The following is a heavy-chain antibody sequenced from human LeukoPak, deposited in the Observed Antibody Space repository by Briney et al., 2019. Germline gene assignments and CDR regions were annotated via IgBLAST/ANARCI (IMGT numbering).Heavy chain of an antibody. CDR3: ATSCYGSGSSLDY. CDR2: INPNSGGT. CDR1: GYTFTGYY. Sequence: AASVKVSCKASGYTFTGYYMHWVRQAPGQRVEWMGWINPNSGGTNYAQKFQGRVTMTRDTSISTAYMELSRLRSDDTAVYYCATSCYGSGSSLDYWGQGTLVTVSS. V-gene: IGHV1-2*02. J-gene: IGHJ4*02. D-gene: IGHD3-10*01.